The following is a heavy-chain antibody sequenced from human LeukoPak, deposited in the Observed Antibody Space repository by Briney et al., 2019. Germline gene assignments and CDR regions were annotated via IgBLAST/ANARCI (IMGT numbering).Heavy chain of an antibody. V-gene: IGHV1-69*06. CDR3: ARDRGLYYFDY. Sequence: SVKVSCKASGGTFSSYAISWVRQAPGQGLEWMGGIIPILGTANYAQKFQGRVTITADKSTSTAYMELSSLRSEDTAVYYCARDRGLYYFDYWGQGTLVTVSS. D-gene: IGHD3-10*01. CDR1: GGTFSSYA. CDR2: IIPILGTA. J-gene: IGHJ4*02.